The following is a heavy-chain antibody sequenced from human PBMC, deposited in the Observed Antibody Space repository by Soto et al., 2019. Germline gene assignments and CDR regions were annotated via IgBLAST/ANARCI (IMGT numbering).Heavy chain of an antibody. J-gene: IGHJ3*02. CDR2: VFYSGTT. CDR3: ARRMESFYDFWSGSAAFDI. D-gene: IGHD3-3*01. CDR1: GGSISSSRYY. V-gene: IGHV4-39*01. Sequence: SETLSLTCTVSGGSISSSRYYWGWIRQPPGKGLEWIGSVFYSGTTFYHPSLKSRVTISVDTSKNQFSLKLTSVTAADTAVYYCARRMESFYDFWSGSAAFDIWGQGTMVT.